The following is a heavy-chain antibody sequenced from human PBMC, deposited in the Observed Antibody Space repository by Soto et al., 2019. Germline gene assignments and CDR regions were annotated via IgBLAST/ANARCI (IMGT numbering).Heavy chain of an antibody. CDR2: IYYSGST. CDR3: ARDGYAMNYYYYGMDV. V-gene: IGHV4-61*01. D-gene: IGHD2-8*01. J-gene: IGHJ6*02. Sequence: SETLSLTCTVSGGSVSSGSYYWSWIRQPPGKGLEWIGYIYYSGSTNYKPSLKSRVTISVDTSKNQFSLKLSSVTAADTAVYYCARDGYAMNYYYYGMDVWGQGTTVTVSS. CDR1: GGSVSSGSYY.